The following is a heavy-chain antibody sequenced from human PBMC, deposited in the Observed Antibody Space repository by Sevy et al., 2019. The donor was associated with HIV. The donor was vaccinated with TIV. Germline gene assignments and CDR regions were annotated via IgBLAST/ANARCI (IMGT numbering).Heavy chain of an antibody. J-gene: IGHJ4*02. CDR1: GYSFTSYN. CDR3: TRELGPFDY. Sequence: GPSVKVSCKASGYSFTSYNMNWVRQAPGQGLEWMGWINTNTGNPTYVQGFTGRFVFSLDTSVSTAYLQISSLKTEDTAVYYCTRELGPFDYRGQGTLVTVSS. V-gene: IGHV7-4-1*02. CDR2: INTNTGNP. D-gene: IGHD7-27*01.